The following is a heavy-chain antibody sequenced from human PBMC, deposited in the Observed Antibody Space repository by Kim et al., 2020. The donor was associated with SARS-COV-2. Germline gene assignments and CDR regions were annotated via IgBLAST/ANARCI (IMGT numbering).Heavy chain of an antibody. D-gene: IGHD2-21*02. CDR3: AKDLWLFHGGNSGGDY. V-gene: IGHV3-23*01. Sequence: SVKGRFTISRDNSKNTLYLQMNSLRAEDTAVYYCAKDLWLFHGGNSGGDYWGQGTLVTVSS. J-gene: IGHJ4*02.